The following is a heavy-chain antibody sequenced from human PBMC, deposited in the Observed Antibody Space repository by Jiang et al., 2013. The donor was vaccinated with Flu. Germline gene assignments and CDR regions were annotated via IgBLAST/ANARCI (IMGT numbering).Heavy chain of an antibody. V-gene: IGHV6-1*01. CDR2: TYYRSKWYN. CDR1: GDSVSSNSAT. J-gene: IGHJ4*02. Sequence: SQTLSLTCVISGDSVSSNSATWNWMRQSPSRGLEWLGRTYYRSKWYNDYAVSVKSRITINPDTSKNQFSVQLNSVTPEDTAVYFCARDRDSSGCFDYWGQGTLVTVSS. D-gene: IGHD6-19*01. CDR3: ARDRDSSGCFDY.